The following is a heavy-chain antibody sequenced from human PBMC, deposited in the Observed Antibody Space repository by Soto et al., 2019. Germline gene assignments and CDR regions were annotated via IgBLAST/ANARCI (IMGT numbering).Heavy chain of an antibody. D-gene: IGHD6-19*01. V-gene: IGHV1-18*04. CDR2: ISDYNGNT. CDR3: AGDQGWLARWGCFDP. J-gene: IGHJ5*02. CDR1: GYTFTSYG. Sequence: QVQLVQSGAEVKKPGASVKVSCKASGYTFTSYGISWVRQAPGQGLEWLGWISDYNGNTYYAQKLQGRATMTTDTTTSTANMELRRLRSDATAVYYCAGDQGWLARWGCFDPWGQGTLVTVSS.